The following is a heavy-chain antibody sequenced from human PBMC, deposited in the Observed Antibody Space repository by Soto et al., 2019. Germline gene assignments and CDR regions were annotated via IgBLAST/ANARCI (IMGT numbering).Heavy chain of an antibody. CDR2: IYYSGST. Sequence: QVQLQESGPGLVKPSQTLSLSCSVSGGSISSGGYYWSWIRQHPGKGLEWIGYIYYSGSTYYNPSLKSRGTXXVXTXXNHFSLKLSSVTAADTAVYYCARWRAAVGLDAFDIWGQGTMVTVSS. V-gene: IGHV4-31*03. CDR3: ARWRAAVGLDAFDI. J-gene: IGHJ3*02. D-gene: IGHD6-13*01. CDR1: GGSISSGGYY.